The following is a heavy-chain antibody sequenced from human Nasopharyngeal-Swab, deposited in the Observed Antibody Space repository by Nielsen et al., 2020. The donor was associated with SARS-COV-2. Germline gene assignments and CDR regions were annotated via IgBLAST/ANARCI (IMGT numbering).Heavy chain of an antibody. CDR1: GFTFSSYW. CDR3: ARDVYGSGSQAPDYYYYYMDV. Sequence: GGSLRLSCAASGFTFSSYWMSWVRQAPGKGLEWVANIKQDGSEKYYVDSVKGRFTISRDNANNSLYLQMNSLRAEDTAVYYCARDVYGSGSQAPDYYYYYMDVWGKGTTVTVSS. D-gene: IGHD3-10*01. V-gene: IGHV3-7*03. CDR2: IKQDGSEK. J-gene: IGHJ6*03.